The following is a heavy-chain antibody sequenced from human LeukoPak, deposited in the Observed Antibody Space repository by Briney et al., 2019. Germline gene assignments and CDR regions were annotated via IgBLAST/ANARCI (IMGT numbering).Heavy chain of an antibody. V-gene: IGHV4-61*02. Sequence: SQTLSLTCTVSGDSISSGSYYWSWIRKPAGKGLEWIGRIYTSGNTNYNPSLKSRVTISVDTSKNQFSLKLSSVTAADTAVYYCATERDYYYMDVWGKGTTVTVSS. CDR1: GDSISSGSYY. CDR2: IYTSGNT. J-gene: IGHJ6*03. CDR3: ATERDYYYMDV.